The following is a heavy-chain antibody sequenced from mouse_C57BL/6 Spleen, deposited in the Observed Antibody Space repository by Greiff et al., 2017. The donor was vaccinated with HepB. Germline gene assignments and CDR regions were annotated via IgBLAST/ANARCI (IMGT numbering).Heavy chain of an antibody. CDR1: GFTFSSYA. J-gene: IGHJ4*01. Sequence: DVKLVESGGGLVKPGGSLKLSCAASGFTFSSYAMSWVRQTPEKRLEWVATISDGGSYTYYPDNVKGRFTISRDNAKNNLYLQMSHLKSEDTAMYYCARDDYGSSPYYYAMDYWGQGTSVTVSS. CDR3: ARDDYGSSPYYYAMDY. V-gene: IGHV5-4*01. CDR2: ISDGGSYT. D-gene: IGHD1-1*01.